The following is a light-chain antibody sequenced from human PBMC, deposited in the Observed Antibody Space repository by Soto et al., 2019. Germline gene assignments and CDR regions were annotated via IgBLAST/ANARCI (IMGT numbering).Light chain of an antibody. Sequence: EIVLTQSPATLSAFPGDRVTLSCRASQALNTRLAWYQHKPGKAPRLLIYLTSNRAAGVPARFSAWGSETDFTLTIIDVEPADFAVYFCQQYGYSPPFTFGPGTKVDIK. CDR2: LTS. CDR3: QQYGYSPPFT. V-gene: IGKV3D-11*03. CDR1: QALNTR. J-gene: IGKJ3*01.